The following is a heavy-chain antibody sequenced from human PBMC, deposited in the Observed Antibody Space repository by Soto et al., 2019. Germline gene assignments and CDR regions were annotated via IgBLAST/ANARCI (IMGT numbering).Heavy chain of an antibody. CDR3: ARCGSRLGYCSGGSCYSNY. CDR1: GYTFTSYD. J-gene: IGHJ4*02. D-gene: IGHD2-15*01. Sequence: QVQLVQSGAEVKKPGASVKVSCKASGYTFTSYDINWVRQATGQGLEWMGWMNPNSGNTGYAQKFQGRVTMTRNTSISTAYMELSSLRSEDTAVYYCARCGSRLGYCSGGSCYSNYWGQGTLVTVSS. V-gene: IGHV1-8*01. CDR2: MNPNSGNT.